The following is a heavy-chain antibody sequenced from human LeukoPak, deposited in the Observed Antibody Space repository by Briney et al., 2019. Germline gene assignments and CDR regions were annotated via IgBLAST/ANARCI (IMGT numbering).Heavy chain of an antibody. J-gene: IGHJ4*02. CDR3: AREYCGAECYSGVDY. D-gene: IGHD2-21*01. Sequence: PGGSLRLSCAVSGFTFSSYGMHWVRQAPGKGLEWVAVISYDGSNKYHADSVKGRFTISRDNSKSSLFLQMNSLRAEDTAVYYCAREYCGAECYSGVDYWGQGTLVTVSS. CDR2: ISYDGSNK. V-gene: IGHV3-30*03. CDR1: GFTFSSYG.